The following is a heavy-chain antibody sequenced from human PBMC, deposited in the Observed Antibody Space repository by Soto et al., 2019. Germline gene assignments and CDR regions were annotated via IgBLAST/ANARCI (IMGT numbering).Heavy chain of an antibody. J-gene: IGHJ5*02. V-gene: IGHV5-10-1*01. CDR1: GYSFAGYW. CDR2: IDPSDSQT. D-gene: IGHD5-18*01. CDR3: ARHIYESDTGRNSHYESDT. Sequence: GESLKISCKGSGYSFAGYWITWVRQKPGKGLEWMGRIDPSDSQTYYSPSFRGHVTISVTKSITTVFLQWSSLRASDTAMYYCARHIYESDTGRNSHYESDTWGQGTPVTVSS.